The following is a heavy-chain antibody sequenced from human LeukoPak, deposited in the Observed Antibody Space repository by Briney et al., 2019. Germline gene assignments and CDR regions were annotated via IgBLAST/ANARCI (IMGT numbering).Heavy chain of an antibody. J-gene: IGHJ6*03. Sequence: SETLSLTCTVSGGSISSYYWSWIRQPPGKGLEWIGYIYYSGSTNYNPSLKSRVTISVDTSKNQFSLKLSSATAADTAVYYCARVRGDFWSGYYTVPYCYYYMDVWGKGTTVTVSS. V-gene: IGHV4-59*01. CDR3: ARVRGDFWSGYYTVPYCYYYMDV. D-gene: IGHD3-3*01. CDR2: IYYSGST. CDR1: GGSISSYY.